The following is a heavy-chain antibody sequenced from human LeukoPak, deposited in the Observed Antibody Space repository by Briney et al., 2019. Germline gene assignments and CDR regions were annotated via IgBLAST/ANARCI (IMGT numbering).Heavy chain of an antibody. Sequence: PSETLSLTCAVYGGSFSGYYWSWIRQPPGKGLKWIGEINHSGSTNYNPSLKSRVTISVDTSKNQFSLKLSSVTAADTAVYYCARASAMAPRGFYYYYYYMDVWGKGTTVTVSS. D-gene: IGHD5-18*01. CDR3: ARASAMAPRGFYYYYYYMDV. CDR2: INHSGST. CDR1: GGSFSGYY. V-gene: IGHV4-34*01. J-gene: IGHJ6*03.